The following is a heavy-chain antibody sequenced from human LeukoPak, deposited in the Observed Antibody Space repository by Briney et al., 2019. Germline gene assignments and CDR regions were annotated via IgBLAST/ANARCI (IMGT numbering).Heavy chain of an antibody. D-gene: IGHD3-9*01. J-gene: IGHJ4*02. Sequence: GGSLRLSCAASGFTFSSYDMSWVRQAPGKGLEWVSAISGSGGSTYYADSVKGRFTISRDNSKNTLYLQMNSLRAEDTAVYYCAGSRDYDILTGYYTDDYWGQGTLVTVSS. CDR3: AGSRDYDILTGYYTDDY. CDR2: ISGSGGST. V-gene: IGHV3-23*01. CDR1: GFTFSSYD.